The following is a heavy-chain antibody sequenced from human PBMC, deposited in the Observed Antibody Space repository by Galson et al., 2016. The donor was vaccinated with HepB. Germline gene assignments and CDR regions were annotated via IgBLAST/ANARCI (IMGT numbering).Heavy chain of an antibody. V-gene: IGHV5-51*03. J-gene: IGHJ6*02. CDR3: ARQDLYDRSGYNTNYYNGLDV. CDR2: IYPGDSDT. Sequence: QSGAEVTKPGESLKISCKGSGSMFTNYWIAWVRQMPGKGLEWMGIIYPGDSDTRYSPSFQGQVSMSADKSIDTAYLQWSSLKASDTAMEYCARQDLYDRSGYNTNYYNGLDVWGQGTTVTVSS. CDR1: GSMFTNYW. D-gene: IGHD3-22*01.